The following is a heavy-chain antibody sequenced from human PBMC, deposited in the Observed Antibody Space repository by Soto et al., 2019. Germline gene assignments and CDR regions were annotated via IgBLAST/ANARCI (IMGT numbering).Heavy chain of an antibody. D-gene: IGHD3-3*01. CDR3: ARDNRSFWNGYYRRYDYYGMDV. V-gene: IGHV3-11*01. J-gene: IGHJ6*02. CDR2: TGRSLYPI. Sequence: HVQLVESGGGLVEPGGSLRLSCAASGFSFSDYYVNWIRQAPGKGLAWISYTGRSLYPIYYADSVKGRFSISRDSAKNSVVLQMNSLRVEDTAVYYCARDNRSFWNGYYRRYDYYGMDVWGRGTTVIVSS. CDR1: GFSFSDYY.